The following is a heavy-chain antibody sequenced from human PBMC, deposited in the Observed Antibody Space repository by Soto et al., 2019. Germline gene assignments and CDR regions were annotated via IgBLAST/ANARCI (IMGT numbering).Heavy chain of an antibody. CDR2: IYPGDSDT. CDR3: ARGYCTTTICDPWLEP. J-gene: IGHJ5*02. D-gene: IGHD2-2*01. CDR1: GYSFTSYW. V-gene: IGHV5-51*01. Sequence: PGESLKISCTGVGYSFTSYWIGWVRQMPGKGLEWMGIIYPGDSDTRYSPSFQGQVTISADKSITTAYLQWSSLKASDTAMYYCARGYCTTTICDPWLEPWGQGTLVTVSS.